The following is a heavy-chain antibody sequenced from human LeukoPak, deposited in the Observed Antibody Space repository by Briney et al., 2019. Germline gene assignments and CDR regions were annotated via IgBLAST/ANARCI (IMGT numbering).Heavy chain of an antibody. D-gene: IGHD3-16*01. CDR3: AREVIMITFGGAPGWFDP. V-gene: IGHV1-69*06. CDR1: GGTFSSYA. Sequence: SVKVSCKASGGTFSSYAISWVRQAPGQGLEWMGGIIPIFGTANYAQNFQGRVTITADKSTSTAYMELSSLRSEDTAVYYCAREVIMITFGGAPGWFDPWSQGTLVTVSS. J-gene: IGHJ5*02. CDR2: IIPIFGTA.